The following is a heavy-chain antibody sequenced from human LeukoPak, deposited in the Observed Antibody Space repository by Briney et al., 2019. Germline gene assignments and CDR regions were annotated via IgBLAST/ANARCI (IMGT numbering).Heavy chain of an antibody. D-gene: IGHD3-22*01. V-gene: IGHV3-23*01. Sequence: GGSLGLSCAASGFTFSSYAMSWVRQAPGKGLEWVSAISGSGGSTYYADSVKGRFTISRDNSKNTLYLQMNSLRAEDTAVYYCAKAPWDSSGYYDYWGQGTLVTVSS. J-gene: IGHJ4*02. CDR3: AKAPWDSSGYYDY. CDR1: GFTFSSYA. CDR2: ISGSGGST.